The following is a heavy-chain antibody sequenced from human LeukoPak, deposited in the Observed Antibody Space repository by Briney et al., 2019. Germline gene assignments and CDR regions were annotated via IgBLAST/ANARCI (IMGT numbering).Heavy chain of an antibody. CDR2: ISAIGDDK. Sequence: GGSLRLSCVASGFTNDYYMAWIRQAPGKGLEWIAYISAIGDDKYYADSVKGRFTISRDNSKNTLYLQMNSLRAEDTAVYYCAKGRHYYDSSGYYYFDYWGQGTLVTVSS. D-gene: IGHD3-22*01. CDR3: AKGRHYYDSSGYYYFDY. CDR1: GFTNDYY. V-gene: IGHV3-23*01. J-gene: IGHJ4*02.